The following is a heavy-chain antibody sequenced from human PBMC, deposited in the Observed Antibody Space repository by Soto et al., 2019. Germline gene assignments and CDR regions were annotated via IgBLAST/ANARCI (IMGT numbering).Heavy chain of an antibody. V-gene: IGHV4-31*03. Sequence: TLSLTGTVSVGSISSGGYYWSWILQHPGKGLEWIGYIYYSGSTYYNPSLKSRVTISVDTSKNQFSLKLSSVTAADTAVYYCARDRISSGYYNWFDPWGQGTLVTVSS. D-gene: IGHD5-12*01. CDR3: ARDRISSGYYNWFDP. J-gene: IGHJ5*02. CDR1: VGSISSGGYY. CDR2: IYYSGST.